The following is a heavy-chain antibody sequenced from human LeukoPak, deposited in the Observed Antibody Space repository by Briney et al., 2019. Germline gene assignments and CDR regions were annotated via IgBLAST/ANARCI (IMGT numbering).Heavy chain of an antibody. CDR1: GYTLAGYY. Sequence: GASVKLSCRASGYTLAGYYMHWVRKRPGQGLDRMGVLNANSDGTLYAKNFQGRVTMTRDTSISTAYMALRALRSDDTAVYYGVSYRLSLWGQGTLVTVSP. CDR2: LNANSDGT. CDR3: VSYRLSL. V-gene: IGHV1-2*02. D-gene: IGHD4/OR15-4a*01. J-gene: IGHJ4*02.